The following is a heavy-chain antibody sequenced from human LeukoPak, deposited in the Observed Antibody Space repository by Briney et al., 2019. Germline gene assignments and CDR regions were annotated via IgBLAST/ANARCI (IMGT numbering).Heavy chain of an antibody. V-gene: IGHV1-2*02. J-gene: IGHJ1*01. CDR3: ARTASGSRPVLGVQPSLFQY. D-gene: IGHD6-13*01. CDR2: INPTTDGT. CDR1: GYSFTGYY. Sequence: ASVKVSCKASGYSFTGYYMHWVRPAPGQGLEWMGWINPTTDGTNYAPKFQGSITLTRDTSITTAYMELSRLRSDDTAVYYCARTASGSRPVLGVQPSLFQYWGQGTLVTVS.